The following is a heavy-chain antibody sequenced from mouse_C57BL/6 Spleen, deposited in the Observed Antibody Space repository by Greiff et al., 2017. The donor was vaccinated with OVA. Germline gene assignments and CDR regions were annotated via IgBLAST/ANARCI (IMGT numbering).Heavy chain of an antibody. J-gene: IGHJ3*01. CDR2: INPSSGYT. D-gene: IGHD2-3*01. CDR3: ARETVFYDSAWFAY. V-gene: IGHV1-7*01. Sequence: VNVVESGAELAKPGASVKLSCKASGYTFTSYWMHWVKQRPGQGLEWIGYINPSSGYTKYNQKFKDKATLTADKSSSTAYMQLSSLTYEDSAVYYCARETVFYDSAWFAYWGQGTLVTVSA. CDR1: GYTFTSYW.